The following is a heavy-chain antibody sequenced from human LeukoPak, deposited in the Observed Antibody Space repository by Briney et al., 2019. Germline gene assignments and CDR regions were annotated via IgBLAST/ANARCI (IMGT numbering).Heavy chain of an antibody. CDR3: AREAVAGTGIDY. J-gene: IGHJ4*02. CDR1: GGSISSYY. CDR2: IYYSGST. V-gene: IGHV4-59*01. D-gene: IGHD6-19*01. Sequence: PSETLSLTCTVSGGSISSYYWRWIRQPPGKGLEWIGYIYYSGSTNYNPSLKSRVTISVDTSKNQFSLKLSSVTAADTAVYYCAREAVAGTGIDYWGQGTLVTVSS.